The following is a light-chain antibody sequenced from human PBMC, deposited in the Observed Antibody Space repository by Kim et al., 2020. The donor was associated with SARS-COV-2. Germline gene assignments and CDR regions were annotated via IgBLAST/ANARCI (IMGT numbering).Light chain of an antibody. CDR2: QDN. J-gene: IGLJ3*02. Sequence: VSPEQTATIACFGDSLGDRYVSWYQQKPGQSPVLVIYQDNKWPSGIPERLSGSSSENPSTLTISGTQSMDEADYYCQAWDSGTVVVFGGGTQLTVL. V-gene: IGLV3-1*01. CDR3: QAWDSGTVVV. CDR1: SLGDRY.